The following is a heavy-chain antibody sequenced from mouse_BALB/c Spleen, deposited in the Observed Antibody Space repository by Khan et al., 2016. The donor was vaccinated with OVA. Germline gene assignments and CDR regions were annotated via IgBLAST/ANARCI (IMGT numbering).Heavy chain of an antibody. Sequence: VQLQESGPGLVAPSQSLSITCTISGFSLTNYGVHWVRQPPGKGLEWLVVIWSDGSTTYNSALKSRLTISKDNSKRQVFLKMNSLQIDDTGMYFCARQPYYHYNIMDYWGQGTSVTVSS. CDR3: ARQPYYHYNIMDY. J-gene: IGHJ4*01. CDR1: GFSLTNYG. D-gene: IGHD2-10*01. V-gene: IGHV2-6-1*01. CDR2: IWSDGST.